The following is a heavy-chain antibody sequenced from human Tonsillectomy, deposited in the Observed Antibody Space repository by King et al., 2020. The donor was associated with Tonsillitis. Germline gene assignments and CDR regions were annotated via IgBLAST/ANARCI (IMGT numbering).Heavy chain of an antibody. CDR1: EFTFSNYW. D-gene: IGHD5-12*01. V-gene: IGHV3-7*03. J-gene: IGHJ6*02. CDR3: ARGYSASDTDYYSCYAMDV. Sequence: VQLVESGGGLVQPGGSLRLSCAASEFTFSNYWMTWVRQAPGKGLEWVANIKQDGKEKNYVDSVEGRFTISRDNAKNSLYLQMNSLRAADTAVYYCARGYSASDTDYYSCYAMDVWGQGTTVTVSS. CDR2: IKQDGKEK.